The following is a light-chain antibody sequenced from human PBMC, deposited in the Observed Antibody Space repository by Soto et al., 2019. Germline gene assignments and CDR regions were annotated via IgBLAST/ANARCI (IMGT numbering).Light chain of an antibody. CDR1: ESIDNW. J-gene: IGKJ1*01. CDR3: QQYHTDWT. Sequence: DIQMTQSPSTLSASVGDTVTITCRASESIDNWLAWYQQKPGKAPKLLIFAASTLIRGVPSRFSGRGSGTEFTLTISSLQVDDYSTSYCQQYHTDWTFGQGTKVEIE. CDR2: AAS. V-gene: IGKV1-5*01.